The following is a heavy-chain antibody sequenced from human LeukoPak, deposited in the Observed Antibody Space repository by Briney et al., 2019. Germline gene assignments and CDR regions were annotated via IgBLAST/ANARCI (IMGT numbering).Heavy chain of an antibody. CDR3: TRFSGSMVTMRYLQY. CDR1: GFTFITYA. J-gene: IGHJ1*01. Sequence: GGSLRLSCAASGFTFITYAMSWVRQAPGKGLEWVSTISGSNGRTYYADSVKGRFTISRDNSKNTLYLQMNSLRVEDTAIYYCTRFSGSMVTMRYLQYWGQGTLVTVSS. D-gene: IGHD2-21*02. CDR2: ISGSNGRT. V-gene: IGHV3-23*01.